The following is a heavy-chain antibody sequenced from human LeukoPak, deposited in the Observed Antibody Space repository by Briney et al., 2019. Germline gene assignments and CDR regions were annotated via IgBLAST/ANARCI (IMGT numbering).Heavy chain of an antibody. CDR3: ARGLNKYYYDSSGYLIH. V-gene: IGHV3-48*04. CDR2: ISSSSSTI. D-gene: IGHD3-22*01. J-gene: IGHJ4*02. CDR1: GFTFSSYS. Sequence: GGSLRLSCAASGFTFSSYSMNWVRQAPGKGLGGVSYISSSSSTIYYADSVKGRFTISRDNAKNSLYLQMNSLRAEDTAVYYCARGLNKYYYDSSGYLIHWGQGTLVTVSS.